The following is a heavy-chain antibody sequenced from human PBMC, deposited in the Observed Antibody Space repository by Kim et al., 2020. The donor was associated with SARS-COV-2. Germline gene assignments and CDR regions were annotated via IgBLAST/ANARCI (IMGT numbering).Heavy chain of an antibody. D-gene: IGHD2-21*01. CDR3: AKEAYVGPDFES. Sequence: GGSLRLSCAASGFTFGNYAMHWVRQAPGKGLEWVSGISWNGASIAYADFVEGRFAICRDNAKNSLYLQISNLRAEATAFFYCAKEAYVGPDFESWGQGTL. CDR1: GFTFGNYA. CDR2: ISWNGASI. V-gene: IGHV3-9*01. J-gene: IGHJ4*02.